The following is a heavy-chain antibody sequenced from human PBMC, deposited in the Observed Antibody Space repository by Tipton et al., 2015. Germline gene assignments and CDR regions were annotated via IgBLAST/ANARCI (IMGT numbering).Heavy chain of an antibody. CDR3: ARGGAGYYYDSVGYLS. Sequence: TLSLTCTVSGASIDSYFWSWIRQPPGKGLEWIGYIFHSGSTSYNPSLRSRVFISIDTSKNQFSLKLNSVTAADTAVYYCARGGAGYYYDSVGYLSWGQGPLVTVSS. V-gene: IGHV4-59*01. CDR1: GASIDSYF. D-gene: IGHD3-22*01. J-gene: IGHJ5*02. CDR2: IFHSGST.